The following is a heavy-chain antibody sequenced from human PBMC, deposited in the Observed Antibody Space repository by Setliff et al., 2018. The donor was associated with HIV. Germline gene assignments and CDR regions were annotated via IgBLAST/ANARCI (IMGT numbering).Heavy chain of an antibody. V-gene: IGHV7-4-1*02. J-gene: IGHJ4*02. CDR3: TRDWAYDAFDY. D-gene: IGHD5-12*01. Sequence: ASVKVSCKASGYTFTNYYMHWVRQAPGQGLEWMGYIDANTGIPTYAQALSGRFVFSLDTSVTTAYLQISSLTAEDTAVYYCTRDWAYDAFDYWGQGTLVTVSS. CDR1: GYTFTNYY. CDR2: IDANTGIP.